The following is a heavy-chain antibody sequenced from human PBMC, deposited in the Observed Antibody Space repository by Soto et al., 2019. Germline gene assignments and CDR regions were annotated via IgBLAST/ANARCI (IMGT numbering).Heavy chain of an antibody. J-gene: IGHJ3*02. CDR3: ASTHYDFWSGYYKSAFDI. CDR1: GGSISSGGYY. CDR2: IYYSGST. V-gene: IGHV4-31*03. Sequence: PSETLSLTCTVSGGSISSGGYYWSWIRQHPGKGLEWIGYIYYSGSTYYNPSLKSRVTISVDTSKNQFSLKLSSVTVADTAVYYCASTHYDFWSGYYKSAFDIWGQGTMVTVSS. D-gene: IGHD3-3*01.